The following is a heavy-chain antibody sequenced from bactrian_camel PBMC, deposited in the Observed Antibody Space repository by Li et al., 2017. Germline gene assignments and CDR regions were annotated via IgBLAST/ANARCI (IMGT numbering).Heavy chain of an antibody. CDR1: GSTFSTY. Sequence: DVQLVEYGGGSAQAGGSLRLSCAASGSTFSTYSWFRQAPGKEREGVAAIDAGDGSTYYLNSVEGRFTISHDNAKNTLYLQMNSLKPDDTAMYYCAARTDSDCGIWHLATAGYFRYWGQGTQVTVS. J-gene: IGHJ4*01. V-gene: IGHV3S31*01. D-gene: IGHD2*01. CDR2: IDAGDGST. CDR3: AARTDSDCGIWHLATAGYFRY.